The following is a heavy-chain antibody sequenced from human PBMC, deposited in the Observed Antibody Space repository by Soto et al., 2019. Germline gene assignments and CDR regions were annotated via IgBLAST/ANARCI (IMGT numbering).Heavy chain of an antibody. J-gene: IGHJ6*02. CDR1: GFTFSNYG. V-gene: IGHV3-33*01. D-gene: IGHD7-27*01. CDR2: IWYDGTNK. Sequence: QVQLVESGGGVVQPGRSLRLSCVASGFTFSNYGMHWVRQAPGKGLEWVTVIWYDGTNKYYADSVMGRFTISRDNSKNMMFLQMNSLRAEDTAVYYCARTLGLTWDHYLGMYVWGQGTTVTVS. CDR3: ARTLGLTWDHYLGMYV.